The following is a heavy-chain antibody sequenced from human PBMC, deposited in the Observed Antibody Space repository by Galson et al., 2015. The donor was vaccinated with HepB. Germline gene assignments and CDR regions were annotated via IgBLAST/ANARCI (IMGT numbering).Heavy chain of an antibody. Sequence: SLRLSCAASGFTFSSYAMHWVRQAPGKGLEWVAVISYDGSNKYYADSVKGRFTISRDNSKNTLYLQMNSLRAEDTAVYYCARGKTITMIVVVSNFDYWGQGTLVTVSS. J-gene: IGHJ4*02. CDR1: GFTFSSYA. V-gene: IGHV3-30-3*01. D-gene: IGHD3-22*01. CDR2: ISYDGSNK. CDR3: ARGKTITMIVVVSNFDY.